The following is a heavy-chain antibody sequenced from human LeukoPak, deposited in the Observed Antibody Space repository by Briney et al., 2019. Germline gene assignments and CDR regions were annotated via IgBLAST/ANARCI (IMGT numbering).Heavy chain of an antibody. CDR3: ARGGYCDYYYRFA. Sequence: PGVSLRLSCIASGFTFSDFWMHGVRQAPGKGPEGLSRTSKDGSETFYADAAKGRFTPSRDNVKSTGDLQVTNVRPEDAALYHCARGGYCDYYYRFAWGKGTMVTVAS. J-gene: IGHJ4*02. D-gene: IGHD2-21*02. V-gene: IGHV3-74*01. CDR2: TSKDGSET. CDR1: GFTFSDFW.